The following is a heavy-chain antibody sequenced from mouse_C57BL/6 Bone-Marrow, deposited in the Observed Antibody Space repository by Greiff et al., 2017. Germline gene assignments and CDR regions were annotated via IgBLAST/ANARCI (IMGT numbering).Heavy chain of an antibody. CDR1: GYSFTDYN. CDR3: ARGYDYDYAMDY. V-gene: IGHV1-39*01. J-gene: IGHJ4*01. Sequence: VQLKQSGPELVKPGASVKISCKASGYSFTDYNMNWVKQSNGKSLEWIGVINPNYGTTSYNQKFKGKATLTVDQSSSTAYMPLNCLTSEDSAVYYCARGYDYDYAMDYWGQGTSVTVSS. CDR2: INPNYGTT. D-gene: IGHD2-4*01.